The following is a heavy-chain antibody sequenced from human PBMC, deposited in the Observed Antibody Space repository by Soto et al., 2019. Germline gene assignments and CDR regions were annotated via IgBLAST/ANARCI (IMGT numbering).Heavy chain of an antibody. D-gene: IGHD3-10*02. Sequence: VASVKVSCKVSGYTLTELSMHWGRQAPGKGLEWMGGFDPEDGETIYAQKFQGRVTMTEDTSTDTAYMELSSLRSEDTAVYYCATDLFGLRNPWGQGTLVTVSA. CDR1: GYTLTELS. CDR2: FDPEDGET. CDR3: ATDLFGLRNP. V-gene: IGHV1-24*01. J-gene: IGHJ5*02.